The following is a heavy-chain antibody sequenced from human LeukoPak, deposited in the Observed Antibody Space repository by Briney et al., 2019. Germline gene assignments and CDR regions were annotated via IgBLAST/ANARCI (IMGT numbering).Heavy chain of an antibody. J-gene: IGHJ4*02. D-gene: IGHD3-10*01. CDR1: GFTFNNYG. CDR2: ISGGST. CDR3: ARGGVGYYFDY. V-gene: IGHV3-23*01. Sequence: PGGSLRLSCAASGFTFNNYGMSWVRQAPGRGLEWVSTISGGSTYHADSVKGRFTISRDNSKNTLYLQMNSLRAEDTAVYYCARGGVGYYFDYWGQGTLVTVSS.